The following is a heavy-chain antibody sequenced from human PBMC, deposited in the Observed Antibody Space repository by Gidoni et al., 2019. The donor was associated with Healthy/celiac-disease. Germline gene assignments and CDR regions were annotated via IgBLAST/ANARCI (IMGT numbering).Heavy chain of an antibody. CDR3: ATGGGAARVRVYFDY. CDR1: GFTFDDYA. J-gene: IGHJ4*02. Sequence: EVQLVESGGGLVQPGRSLRLSCAASGFTFDDYAMHWVRQAPGKGLEWVSGISWNSGSIGYADSVKGRFTISRDNAKNSLYLQMNSLRAEDTALYYCATGGGAARVRVYFDYWGQGTLVTVSS. V-gene: IGHV3-9*01. D-gene: IGHD6-6*01. CDR2: ISWNSGSI.